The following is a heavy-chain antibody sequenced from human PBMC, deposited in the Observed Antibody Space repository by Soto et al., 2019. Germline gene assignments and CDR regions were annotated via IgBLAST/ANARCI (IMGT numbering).Heavy chain of an antibody. CDR2: MNPSSGNT. Sequence: ASVKVSCKASGYTFTSYDINWVRQATGQGLEWMGWMNPSSGNTGYAQKFQGRVTMTRNTSTSAAYMKLSSLRSEDTAVYYCARGRFRKLEQTHHYYPAVWGKGTTVTVSS. D-gene: IGHD1-1*01. CDR3: ARGRFRKLEQTHHYYPAV. J-gene: IGHJ6*03. V-gene: IGHV1-8*01. CDR1: GYTFTSYD.